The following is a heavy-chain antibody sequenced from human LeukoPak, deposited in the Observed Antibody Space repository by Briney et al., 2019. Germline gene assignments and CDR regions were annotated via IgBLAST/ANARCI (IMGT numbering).Heavy chain of an antibody. Sequence: GASVKVPCKASGYTFTSYYIHWVRQAPGQGLEWMGIINASGGSTTYAQKFQGRVTMTRDTSTRTVYMELSSLRSEDTAVYYCARAGGIYFDYWGQGTLVTVSS. CDR2: INASGGST. D-gene: IGHD3-16*01. V-gene: IGHV1-46*01. CDR1: GYTFTSYY. CDR3: ARAGGIYFDY. J-gene: IGHJ4*02.